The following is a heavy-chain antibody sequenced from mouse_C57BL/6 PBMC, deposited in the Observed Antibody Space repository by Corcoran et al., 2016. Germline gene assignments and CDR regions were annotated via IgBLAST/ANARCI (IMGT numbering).Heavy chain of an antibody. Sequence: QVQLQQSGPELVKPGASVKISCKASGYSFTSYYIHWVKQRPGQGLEWIGWIYPGSGNTKYNEKFKGKATLTADTSSSTAYMQLSSLTSEDSAVYYCAIDYPAWCAYWGQGTLVTVSA. CDR3: AIDYPAWCAY. V-gene: IGHV1-66*01. CDR1: GYSFTSYY. D-gene: IGHD2-4*01. CDR2: IYPGSGNT. J-gene: IGHJ3*01.